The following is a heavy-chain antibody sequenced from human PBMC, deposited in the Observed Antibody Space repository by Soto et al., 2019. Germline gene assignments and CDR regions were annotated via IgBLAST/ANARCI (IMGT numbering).Heavy chain of an antibody. D-gene: IGHD2-2*01. Sequence: SETLSLTCAVYGGSFSGYYWSWIRQPPGKGLEWIGEINHSGSTNYNPSLKSRVTISVDTSKNQFSLKLSSVTAADTAVYYCARIVGVGSVVVPAARSAWFDPWGQGTLVTVSS. CDR1: GGSFSGYY. J-gene: IGHJ5*02. CDR3: ARIVGVGSVVVPAARSAWFDP. CDR2: INHSGST. V-gene: IGHV4-34*01.